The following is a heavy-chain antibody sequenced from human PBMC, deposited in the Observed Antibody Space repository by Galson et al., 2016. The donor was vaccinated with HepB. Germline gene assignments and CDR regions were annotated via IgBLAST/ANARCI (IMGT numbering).Heavy chain of an antibody. Sequence: SLRLSCAASGFIFSTYAMSWVRQAPGKGLEWIGEVYQNGNTNYRPSLKSRVTISVDKSKNQFSLRLSSVTAADTAVYYCARFWNGNYFDYWGQGTLVTVSS. J-gene: IGHJ4*02. CDR2: VYQNGNT. CDR3: ARFWNGNYFDY. V-gene: IGHV4-4*02. D-gene: IGHD3-3*01. CDR1: GFIFSTYAM.